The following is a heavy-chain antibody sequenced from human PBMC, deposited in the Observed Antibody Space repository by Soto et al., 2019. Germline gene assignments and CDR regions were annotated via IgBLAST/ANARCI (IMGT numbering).Heavy chain of an antibody. CDR3: AREIMPLTNDWYFDL. V-gene: IGHV4-30-4*01. D-gene: IGHD2-8*01. CDR2: IFDSGST. CDR1: GGSISGGVHS. J-gene: IGHJ2*01. Sequence: QVQLQESGPGLVKPSETLYLTCTVSGGSISGGVHSWSWIRQPPGKGLEWIGHIFDSGSTYYNQSLKSRLTISVDTSKNQFSLRLSSVTASDTAVYYCAREIMPLTNDWYFDLWGRGTLVTVSS.